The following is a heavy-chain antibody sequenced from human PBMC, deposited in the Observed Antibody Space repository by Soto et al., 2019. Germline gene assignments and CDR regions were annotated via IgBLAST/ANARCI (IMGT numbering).Heavy chain of an antibody. D-gene: IGHD6-19*01. CDR3: AKARKYSSPYDS. V-gene: IGHV3-23*01. Sequence: EMELLESGGGLVQPGGSLKLSCAASGFTFSSYTMNWVRQAPGKGLEWVSVISGGGSTTNYADSVRGRFTTSRDSSTDTVYLQMYSLRVEDTAVYYCAKARKYSSPYDSWGQGTLVTVSS. CDR2: ISGGGSTT. J-gene: IGHJ5*01. CDR1: GFTFSSYT.